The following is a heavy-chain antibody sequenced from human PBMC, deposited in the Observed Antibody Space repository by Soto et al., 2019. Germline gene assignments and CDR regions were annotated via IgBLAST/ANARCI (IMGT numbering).Heavy chain of an antibody. J-gene: IGHJ4*02. D-gene: IGHD5-12*01. V-gene: IGHV1-69*01. CDR1: GGTFSDLA. CDR2: IIPLFGAP. CDR3: ASERVAEMATGGYFDN. Sequence: QVHLVQSGAEVKKPGSSVRVSCKTSGGTFSDLAFSWVRQAPRQGLEWVGGIIPLFGAPNYAREFQGRVTISADESSSTGYMELRSLRSEDTAVYYCASERVAEMATGGYFDNWGQGTLVTVSS.